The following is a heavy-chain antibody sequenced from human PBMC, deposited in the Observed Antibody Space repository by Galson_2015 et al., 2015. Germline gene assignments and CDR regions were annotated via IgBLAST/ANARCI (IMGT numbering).Heavy chain of an antibody. J-gene: IGHJ6*03. CDR1: GFTVSSNY. CDR2: IYSGGST. V-gene: IGHV3-66*01. Sequence: SLRLSCAASGFTVSSNYMSWVRQAPGKGLEWVSVIYSGGSTYYADSVKGRFTISRDNSKNTLCLQMNSLRAEDTAVYYCARGEGGDSSYYYYYYMDVWGKGTTVTVSS. D-gene: IGHD2-21*01. CDR3: ARGEGGDSSYYYYYYMDV.